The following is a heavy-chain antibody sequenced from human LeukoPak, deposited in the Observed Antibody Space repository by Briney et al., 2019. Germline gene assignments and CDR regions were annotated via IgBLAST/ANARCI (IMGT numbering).Heavy chain of an antibody. CDR3: ARAAPEYYYGSGSSYYFDY. CDR2: IYTSGST. V-gene: IGHV4-4*07. D-gene: IGHD3-10*01. CDR1: GGSISSYY. J-gene: IGHJ4*02. Sequence: SETLSLTCTVSGGSISSYYWSWIRQPAGKGLEWIGRIYTSGSTNYNPSLKSRVTMSVDTSKNQFSLKLSSVTAADTAVYYCARAAPEYYYGSGSSYYFDYWGQGTLVTVSS.